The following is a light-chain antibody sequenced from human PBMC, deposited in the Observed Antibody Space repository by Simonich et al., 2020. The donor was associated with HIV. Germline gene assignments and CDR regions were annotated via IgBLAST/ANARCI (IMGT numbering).Light chain of an antibody. CDR1: QSVLYSSNNKNY. Sequence: DIVMTQSPDSLAVSLGERATINCKSSQSVLYSSNNKNYLAWYQPKPGHPPNLHIYWAATRESGVPARVSGSGSGTDFTLTISSLQAEDVAVYYCQQYYTTLYTFGQGTKLEIK. CDR2: WAA. V-gene: IGKV4-1*01. CDR3: QQYYTTLYT. J-gene: IGKJ2*01.